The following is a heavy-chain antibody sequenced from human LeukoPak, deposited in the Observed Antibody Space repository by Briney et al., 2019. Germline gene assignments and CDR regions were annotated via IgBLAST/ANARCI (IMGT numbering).Heavy chain of an antibody. CDR2: INHSGST. CDR1: GGSFSGYY. D-gene: IGHD6-6*01. CDR3: ARGGEAARLGREYYFDY. Sequence: PSETLSLTCAVYGGSFSGYYWSWIRQPPGKGLEWIGEINHSGSTNYNPSLKSRVTISVDTSKNQFSLKLSSVTAADTAVYYCARGGEAARLGREYYFDYWGQGTLVTVSS. J-gene: IGHJ4*02. V-gene: IGHV4-34*01.